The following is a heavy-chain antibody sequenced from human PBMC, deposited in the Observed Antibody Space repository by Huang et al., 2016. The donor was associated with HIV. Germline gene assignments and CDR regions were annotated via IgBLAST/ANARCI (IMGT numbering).Heavy chain of an antibody. V-gene: IGHV4-30-4*08. CDR3: ARAPATHSVFFY. CDR1: GDSIRSGGYY. D-gene: IGHD3-3*01. CDR2: IYYSGSS. Sequence: QESGPGLVKPSQTLSLTCTVSGDSIRSGGYYWTWIRQSPAKGLEWIGYIYYSGSSDYNPSLKRRVSISIDAFKNRVSLKLKSVTVADTAVYYCARAPATHSVFFYWGQGTLVTVSA. J-gene: IGHJ4*02.